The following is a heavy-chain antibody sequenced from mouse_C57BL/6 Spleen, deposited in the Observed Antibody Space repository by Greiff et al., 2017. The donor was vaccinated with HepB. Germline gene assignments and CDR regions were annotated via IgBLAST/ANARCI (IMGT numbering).Heavy chain of an antibody. J-gene: IGHJ2*01. Sequence: QVQLQQSGAELVKPGASVKLSCKASGYTFTSYWMHWVKQRPGQGLEWIGMIHPNSGSTNYNEKFKSKATLTVDKSSSTAYMQLSSLTSEDSAVYYCARSYYGSSFDYWGQGTTLTVSS. CDR3: ARSYYGSSFDY. D-gene: IGHD1-1*01. V-gene: IGHV1-64*01. CDR1: GYTFTSYW. CDR2: IHPNSGST.